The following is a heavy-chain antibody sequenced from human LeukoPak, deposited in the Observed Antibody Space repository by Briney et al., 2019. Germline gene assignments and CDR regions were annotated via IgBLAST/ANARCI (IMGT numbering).Heavy chain of an antibody. J-gene: IGHJ6*02. CDR3: VRGRTIVGATGDYYGMDV. V-gene: IGHV1-2*02. Sequence: ASVKVSCKASGYTFTGYYMHWVRQAPGQGLEWMGWINPNSGGTNYAQKFQGRVTMTRDTSISTAYMELSRLRSDDMAAYHCVRGRTIVGATGDYYGMDVWGQGTTVTVSS. D-gene: IGHD1-26*01. CDR1: GYTFTGYY. CDR2: INPNSGGT.